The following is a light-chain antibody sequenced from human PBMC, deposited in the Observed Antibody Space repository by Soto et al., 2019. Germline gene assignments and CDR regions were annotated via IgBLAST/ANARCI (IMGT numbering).Light chain of an antibody. V-gene: IGLV2-11*01. CDR1: SSDVGGYNY. Sequence: QSALTQPRSVSGSPGQSVTISCSGTSSDVGGYNYVSWYQQYPGKAPKPIIYDVSARPSGVPDRFSGSKSGNTAPLTISGLQADDEADYYCCSYAGRSFVFGGGTKLTVL. CDR2: DVS. J-gene: IGLJ2*01. CDR3: CSYAGRSFV.